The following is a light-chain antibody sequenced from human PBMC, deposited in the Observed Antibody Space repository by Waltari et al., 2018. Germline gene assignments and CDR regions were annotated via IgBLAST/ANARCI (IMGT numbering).Light chain of an antibody. CDR3: GTWDSSLSGAV. J-gene: IGLJ7*01. CDR1: SSNIGNNY. Sequence: QSVFTQPPSVSAAPGQRVTISFSGSSSNIGNNYVSWYRQFPGTAPKLLIYEDTERPSGIPGRFSGSKSGTSATLDITGLQAGDEADYYCGTWDSSLSGAVFGGGTHLTVL. CDR2: EDT. V-gene: IGLV1-51*02.